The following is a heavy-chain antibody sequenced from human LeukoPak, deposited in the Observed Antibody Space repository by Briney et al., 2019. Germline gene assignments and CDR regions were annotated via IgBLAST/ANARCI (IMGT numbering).Heavy chain of an antibody. V-gene: IGHV3-7*01. CDR1: GFTFRSYW. CDR2: IKQDGSET. J-gene: IGHJ3*02. Sequence: GGSLRLSCAASGFTFRSYWMTWVRQYPGKGLEWEANIKQDGSETYYADSVKGRFTTSRDNAKRSLYLQMNSLRAEDTAVYYCARDGELGSPADAFDIWGQGTMVTVSS. D-gene: IGHD1-26*01. CDR3: ARDGELGSPADAFDI.